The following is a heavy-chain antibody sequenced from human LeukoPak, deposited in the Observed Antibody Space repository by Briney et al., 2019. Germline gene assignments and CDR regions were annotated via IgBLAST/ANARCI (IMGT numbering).Heavy chain of an antibody. CDR1: GDSISSSSYY. J-gene: IGHJ5*02. V-gene: IGHV4-39*02. CDR2: IYYSGNT. CDR3: ARDLSGSRNNWFDP. D-gene: IGHD3-9*01. Sequence: SETLSLTCTVSGDSISSSSYYWGWIRQPPGKGLEWIGSIYYSGNTYYNPSLKSRVTISVDTSKNQFSLRLTSVTAADTAVYYCARDLSGSRNNWFDPWGQGTLVTVSS.